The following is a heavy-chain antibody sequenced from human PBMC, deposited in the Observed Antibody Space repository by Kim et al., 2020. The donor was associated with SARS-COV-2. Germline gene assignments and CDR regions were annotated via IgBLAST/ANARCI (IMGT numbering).Heavy chain of an antibody. Sequence: SETLSLTCAVYGGSFSGYYWSWIRQPPGKGLEWIGEINHSGSTNYNPSLKSRVTISVDTSKNQFSLKLSSVTAADTAVYYCARGFGGSYYNYYYGMDVWG. CDR3: ARGFGGSYYNYYYGMDV. J-gene: IGHJ6*01. V-gene: IGHV4-34*01. CDR2: INHSGST. D-gene: IGHD1-26*01. CDR1: GGSFSGYY.